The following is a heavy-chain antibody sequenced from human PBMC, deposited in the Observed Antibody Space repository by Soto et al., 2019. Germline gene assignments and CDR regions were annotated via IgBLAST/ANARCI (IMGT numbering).Heavy chain of an antibody. V-gene: IGHV1-58*01. CDR1: GFTFTSSA. CDR2: IVVGSGNT. D-gene: IGHD6-25*01. CDR3: AAGGYPSYGMDV. Sequence: SVKVSCKASGFTFTSSAVQWVRQARGQRLEWIGWIVVGSGNTNYAQKFQERVTITRDMSTSTAYMELSSLRSEDTAVCYCAAGGYPSYGMDVWGQGTTVTVSS. J-gene: IGHJ6*02.